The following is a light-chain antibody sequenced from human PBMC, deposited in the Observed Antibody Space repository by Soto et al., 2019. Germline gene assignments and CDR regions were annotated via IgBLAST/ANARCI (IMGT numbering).Light chain of an antibody. V-gene: IGKV3-11*01. Sequence: EVVLTQSPATLSLSPGETATLSCRASHNVDIYLAWYQQKPGQAPRLLIYDASNRATGIPARFSGSGSGTDFTLTISSLEPEDSAVYYCQQRSNWPPYTFGQGTKLEIK. CDR3: QQRSNWPPYT. J-gene: IGKJ2*01. CDR1: HNVDIY. CDR2: DAS.